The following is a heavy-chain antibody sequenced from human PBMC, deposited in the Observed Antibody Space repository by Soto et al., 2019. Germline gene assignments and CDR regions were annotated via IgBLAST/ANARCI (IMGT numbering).Heavy chain of an antibody. J-gene: IGHJ5*02. CDR3: ARGGYGDYGLRWFDP. Sequence: PSETLSLTCTVSGGSISSGDYYWSWIRQPPGKGLEWIGYIYYSGSTYYNPSLKSRVTISVDTSKNQFSLKLSSVTAADTAVYYCARGGYGDYGLRWFDPWGQGTLVTSPQ. CDR1: GGSISSGDYY. D-gene: IGHD4-17*01. CDR2: IYYSGST. V-gene: IGHV4-30-4*01.